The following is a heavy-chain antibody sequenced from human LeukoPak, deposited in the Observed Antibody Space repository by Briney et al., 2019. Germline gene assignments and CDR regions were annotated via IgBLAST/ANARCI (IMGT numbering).Heavy chain of an antibody. CDR3: AKTSYSSGWYRIWDY. J-gene: IGHJ4*02. CDR2: ISGSGGSA. CDR1: GFTFSSFE. Sequence: PGGSPRLSCAASGFTFSSFEMSWVRQAPGKGLEWVSAISGSGGSAYYADSVKGRFTISRDNSRNSLSLQMNSLRAEDTALYYCAKTSYSSGWYRIWDYWGQGTLVTVSS. V-gene: IGHV3-23*01. D-gene: IGHD6-19*01.